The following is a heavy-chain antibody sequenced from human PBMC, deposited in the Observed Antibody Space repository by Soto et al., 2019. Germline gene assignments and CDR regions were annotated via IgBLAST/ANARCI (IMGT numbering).Heavy chain of an antibody. Sequence: EVQLVESGGGLVQPGGSLKLSCAASGFTFSGSAMHWVRQASGKGLEWVGRIRSKANSYATAYAASVKGRFTISRDDSKHTAYLKMNSLKTEDTAVYYCTRYYYDSSGYLPGYDYWGQGTLVTVSS. CDR1: GFTFSGSA. CDR3: TRYYYDSSGYLPGYDY. CDR2: IRSKANSYAT. V-gene: IGHV3-73*02. J-gene: IGHJ4*02. D-gene: IGHD3-22*01.